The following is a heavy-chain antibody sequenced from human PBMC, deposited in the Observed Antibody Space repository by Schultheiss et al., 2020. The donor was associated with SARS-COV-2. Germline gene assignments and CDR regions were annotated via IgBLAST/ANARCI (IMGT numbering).Heavy chain of an antibody. CDR2: VFHSGST. Sequence: SETLSLTCTVSGGSISRGGYYWNWIRQHPGKGLEWIGHVFHSGSTFYNPSLKSRVTISVDTSKNQFSLKLSSVTAADTAVYYCARALYSRMDVWGQGTTVTVSS. CDR1: GGSISRGGYY. CDR3: ARALYSRMDV. D-gene: IGHD5-18*01. V-gene: IGHV4-31*03. J-gene: IGHJ6*02.